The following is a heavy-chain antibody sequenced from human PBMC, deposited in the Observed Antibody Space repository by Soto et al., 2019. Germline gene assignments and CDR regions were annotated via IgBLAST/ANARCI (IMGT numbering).Heavy chain of an antibody. CDR3: AANWNFGLNF. J-gene: IGHJ4*02. Sequence: QEHLVESGGGFVKPGGSLRLSCVASGFDFSDFHISWVRQAPGKGLEGISYISSSLGHTDYAEAVKGRFTISRDNAKSSVFLEMSDLRSDDTAVYYCAANWNFGLNFWGQGTLVTVSS. V-gene: IGHV3-11*05. D-gene: IGHD1-1*01. CDR2: ISSSLGHT. CDR1: GFDFSDFH.